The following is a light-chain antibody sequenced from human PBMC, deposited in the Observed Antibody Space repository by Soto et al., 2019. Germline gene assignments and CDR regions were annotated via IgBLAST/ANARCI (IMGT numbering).Light chain of an antibody. Sequence: QAVLTQPPSASGTPGQRVTISCSGTTSNIGINNVNWYQHLPGMAPKLLIYSSDQRPSGVPDRFSGSKSGTSGSLAISGLQSEDEADYYCAAWDDSLNGPVFGGGTKLTVL. CDR1: TSNIGINN. J-gene: IGLJ3*02. V-gene: IGLV1-44*01. CDR2: SSD. CDR3: AAWDDSLNGPV.